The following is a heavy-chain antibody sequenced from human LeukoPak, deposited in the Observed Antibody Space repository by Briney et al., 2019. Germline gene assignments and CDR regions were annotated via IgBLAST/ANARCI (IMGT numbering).Heavy chain of an antibody. Sequence: ASVKVSCKASGYTFTGYCMHWVRQAPGQGLEWMGWINPNSGGTNYAQKFQGRVTMTRDTSISTAYMELSRLRSDDTAVYYCARGNSYCSSTSCYMGPPHDAFDIWGQGTMVTVSS. J-gene: IGHJ3*02. CDR1: GYTFTGYC. V-gene: IGHV1-2*02. D-gene: IGHD2-2*02. CDR3: ARGNSYCSSTSCYMGPPHDAFDI. CDR2: INPNSGGT.